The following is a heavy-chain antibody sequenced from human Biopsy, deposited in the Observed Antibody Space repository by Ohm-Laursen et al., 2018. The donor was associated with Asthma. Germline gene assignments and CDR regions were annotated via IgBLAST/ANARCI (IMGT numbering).Heavy chain of an antibody. Sequence: APVKVSCQASGYTFTSYYMHWVRQAPGQGLEWMGIINPSGGSTSYAQKFQGRVTMTRDTSTSTVYMELSSLRSEDTAVYYCARRGINGTTLDYWGQGTLVTVSS. CDR1: GYTFTSYY. J-gene: IGHJ4*02. V-gene: IGHV1-46*01. CDR3: ARRGINGTTLDY. CDR2: INPSGGST. D-gene: IGHD1-7*01.